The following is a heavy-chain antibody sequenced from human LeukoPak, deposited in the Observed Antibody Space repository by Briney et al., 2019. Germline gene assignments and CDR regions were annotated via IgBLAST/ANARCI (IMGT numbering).Heavy chain of an antibody. J-gene: IGHJ5*02. V-gene: IGHV4-34*01. Sequence: SETLSLTCAVYGGSFSGYYWSWIRQPPGKGLEWIGEINHSGSTNYNPSLKSRVTISVDTSKNQFSLKLSSVTAADTAVYYCARGGWFDPWGQGTLITVSS. CDR2: INHSGST. CDR1: GGSFSGYY. CDR3: ARGGWFDP.